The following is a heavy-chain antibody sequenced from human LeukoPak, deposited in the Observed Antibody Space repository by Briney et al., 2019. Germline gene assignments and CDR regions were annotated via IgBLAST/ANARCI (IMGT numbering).Heavy chain of an antibody. CDR2: IYISGST. V-gene: IGHV4-4*07. D-gene: IGHD7-27*01. CDR1: GGSNSSFY. J-gene: IGHJ3*02. CDR3: ARDSVGLTLGLAFDI. Sequence: SETLSLTCTVPGGSNSSFYWSWIRQPAGKGLEWIGHIYISGSTNYNPSLKSRVTMSVDTSKNQFSLKLSSVTAADTAVYYCARDSVGLTLGLAFDIWGQGTMVTVSS.